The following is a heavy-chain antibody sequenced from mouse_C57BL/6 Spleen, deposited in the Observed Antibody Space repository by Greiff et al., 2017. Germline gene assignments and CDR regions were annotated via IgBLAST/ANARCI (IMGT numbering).Heavy chain of an antibody. CDR2: IDPSDSYT. CDR1: GYTFTSYW. J-gene: IGHJ4*01. V-gene: IGHV1-69*01. Sequence: VQLQQPGAELVMPGASVKLSCKASGYTFTSYWMHWVKQRPGQGLEWIGEIDPSDSYTNYNQKFKGKSTLTVDKSSSTAYMQLSSLTSEDSADYYCARVGATVVAHYYAMDYWGQGTSVTVSS. CDR3: ARVGATVVAHYYAMDY. D-gene: IGHD1-1*01.